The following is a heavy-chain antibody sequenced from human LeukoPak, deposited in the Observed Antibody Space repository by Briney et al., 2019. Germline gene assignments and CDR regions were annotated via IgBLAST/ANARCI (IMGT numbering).Heavy chain of an antibody. CDR3: ARGTYNYDQYYFDD. V-gene: IGHV4-34*01. Sequence: PSETLSLICAVWGESFSVYYWIWIRQSPGKALEWLGEITHRGCTNYSPSLRSRVAMSVDTSNNQFSLTLNSVSAADTAVYYCARGTYNYDQYYFDDWGQGSLVTVSP. D-gene: IGHD3-22*01. CDR1: GESFSVYY. CDR2: ITHRGCT. J-gene: IGHJ4*02.